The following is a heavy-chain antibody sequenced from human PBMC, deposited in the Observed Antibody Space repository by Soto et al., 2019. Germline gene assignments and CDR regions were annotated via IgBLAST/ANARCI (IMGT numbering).Heavy chain of an antibody. CDR3: ASNLPEMATSLDYYYYGMDV. CDR2: IYYSGST. V-gene: IGHV4-39*01. CDR1: GGSISSSSYY. Sequence: QLQLQESGPGLVKPSETLSLTCTVSGGSISSSSYYWGWIRQPPGKGLEWIGSIYYSGSTYYNPSLKSRVTISVDTSKNQFPLKLSSVTAADTAVYYCASNLPEMATSLDYYYYGMDVWGQGTTVTVSS. J-gene: IGHJ6*02. D-gene: IGHD5-12*01.